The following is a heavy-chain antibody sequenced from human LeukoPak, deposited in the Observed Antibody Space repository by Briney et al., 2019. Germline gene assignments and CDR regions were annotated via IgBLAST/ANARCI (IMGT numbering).Heavy chain of an antibody. D-gene: IGHD6-13*01. V-gene: IGHV1-2*02. CDR2: INPNSGGT. Sequence: ASVKVSCKASGYTFTGYYMYWVRQAPGQGLEWMGWINPNSGGTNYAQKFQGRVTMTRDTSISTAYMELSRLRSDDTAVYYCARGGSSSWLYYYGMDVWGQGTTVTVSS. CDR1: GYTFTGYY. CDR3: ARGGSSSWLYYYGMDV. J-gene: IGHJ6*02.